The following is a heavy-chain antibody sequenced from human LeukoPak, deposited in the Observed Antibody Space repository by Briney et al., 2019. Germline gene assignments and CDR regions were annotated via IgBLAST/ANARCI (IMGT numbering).Heavy chain of an antibody. J-gene: IGHJ5*02. D-gene: IGHD3-10*01. CDR3: ARFETVWFDP. CDR2: IYTSGST. CDR1: GGSVSSGSHY. V-gene: IGHV4-61*02. Sequence: SETLSLTCTVSGGSVSSGSHYWSWIRQPAGKGLEWIGRIYTSGSTNYNPSLKSRVTISVDTSKNQFSLNLGSVTAADTAVYYCARFETVWFDPWGQGTLVTVSS.